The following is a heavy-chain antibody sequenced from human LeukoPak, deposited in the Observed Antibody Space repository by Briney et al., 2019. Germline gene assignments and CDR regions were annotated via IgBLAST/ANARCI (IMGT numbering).Heavy chain of an antibody. CDR2: ISSSGSTT. J-gene: IGHJ4*02. V-gene: IGHV3-48*03. CDR1: GCTFSSYG. CDR3: ARCSGGDFDY. Sequence: GGSLRLSCAASGCTFSSYGMNWVRQAPGKGLEWVSYISSSGSTTYYADSVKGRFTTSRDNAKNSLYLQMNGLRAEDTAVYYCARCSGGDFDYWGQGTLVTVSS. D-gene: IGHD6-19*01.